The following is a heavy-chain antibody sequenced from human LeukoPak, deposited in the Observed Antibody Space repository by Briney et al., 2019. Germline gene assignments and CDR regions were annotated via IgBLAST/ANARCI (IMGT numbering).Heavy chain of an antibody. D-gene: IGHD2-8*01. CDR1: GDSISSTNYF. J-gene: IGHJ2*01. CDR3: ARGRTNGVRRGASPNWYFDL. V-gene: IGHV4-39*07. CDR2: INHSGST. Sequence: PSETLSLTCTVSGDSISSTNYFWGWIRQPPGRGLEWIGEINHSGSTNYNPSLKSRVTISVDTSKNQFSLKLSSVTAADTAVYYCARGRTNGVRRGASPNWYFDLWGRGTLVTVSS.